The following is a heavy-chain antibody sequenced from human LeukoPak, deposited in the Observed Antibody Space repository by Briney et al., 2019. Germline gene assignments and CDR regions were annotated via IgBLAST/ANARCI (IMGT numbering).Heavy chain of an antibody. CDR3: AKSDLGHRSRQVGHFDY. D-gene: IGHD2-15*01. V-gene: IGHV3-66*01. CDR2: IYSGGST. J-gene: IGHJ4*02. CDR1: GFTVSSNY. Sequence: GGSLRLSCAASGFTVSSNYMSWVRQAPGKGLEWVSVIYSGGSTYYADSVKGRFTISRDNSKNMLYLQMNSLRAEDTAVYYCAKSDLGHRSRQVGHFDYWGQGTLVTVSS.